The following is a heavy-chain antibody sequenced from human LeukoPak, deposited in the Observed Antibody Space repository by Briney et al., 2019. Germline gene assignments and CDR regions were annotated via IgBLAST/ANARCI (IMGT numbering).Heavy chain of an antibody. J-gene: IGHJ6*02. V-gene: IGHV3-30*18. CDR2: ISYDGSNK. CDR3: AKEQWGAAAAHLYYYYGMDV. Sequence: PGGSLRLSCAASGFTFSSYGMHWVRQAPGKGLEWVAVISYDGSNKYYADSVKGRFTISRDNSKNTLYLQMNSLRAEDTAVYYCAKEQWGAAAAHLYYYYGMDVWGQGTTVTVSS. CDR1: GFTFSSYG. D-gene: IGHD6-13*01.